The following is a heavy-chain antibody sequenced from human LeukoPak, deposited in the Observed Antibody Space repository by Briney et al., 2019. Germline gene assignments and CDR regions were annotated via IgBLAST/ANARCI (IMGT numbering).Heavy chain of an antibody. CDR3: ARGIIVGARPLDY. Sequence: SVKVSCKASGGTSSSYAISWVRQAPGQGLEWMGRIIPILGIANYAQKFQGRVTITADKSTSTAYMELSSLRSEDTAVYYCARGIIVGARPLDYWGQGTLVTVSS. CDR1: GGTSSSYA. J-gene: IGHJ4*02. CDR2: IIPILGIA. V-gene: IGHV1-69*04. D-gene: IGHD1-26*01.